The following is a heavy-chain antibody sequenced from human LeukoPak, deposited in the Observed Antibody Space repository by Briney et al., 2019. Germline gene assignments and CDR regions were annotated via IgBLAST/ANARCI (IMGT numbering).Heavy chain of an antibody. J-gene: IGHJ4*02. CDR1: GFTFGDHG. CDR2: IKTKTYGGKT. CDR3: SRGVLVGAAYFDY. D-gene: IGHD1-26*01. Sequence: GGSLRLSCTTSGFTFGDHGVSWFRQAPGKGPEWISFIKTKTYGGKTEYAASVRGRFTLSKDDSTRIAYLQMESVRHDDASVCYCSRGVLVGAAYFDYWDKGTVVSVPS. V-gene: IGHV3-49*03.